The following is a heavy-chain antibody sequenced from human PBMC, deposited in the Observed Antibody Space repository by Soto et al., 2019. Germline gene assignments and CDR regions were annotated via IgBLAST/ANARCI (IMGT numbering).Heavy chain of an antibody. CDR3: ARESGDCGGDYYSHYFDY. J-gene: IGHJ4*02. CDR2: IIPIFGTA. CDR1: GGTFSSYA. Sequence: QVQLVQSGAEVKKPGSSVKVSCKASGGTFSSYAISWVRQAPGQGLEWMGGIIPIFGTANYAQKFQGRVTITADESTSTAYMELSSLRSEDTAVYYCARESGDCGGDYYSHYFDYWGQGTLVTVSS. V-gene: IGHV1-69*01. D-gene: IGHD2-21*02.